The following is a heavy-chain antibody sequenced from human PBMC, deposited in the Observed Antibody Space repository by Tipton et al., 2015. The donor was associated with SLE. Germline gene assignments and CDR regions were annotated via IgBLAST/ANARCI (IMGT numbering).Heavy chain of an antibody. Sequence: TLSLTCTVSGGSISSGGYYWSWIRQHPGKGLEWIGYIYYSGSTYYNPSLKSRVTISVDTSKNQFSLKLSSVTAADTAVYYCARAVAAVGYFDYWGQGTLVTVSS. J-gene: IGHJ4*02. CDR2: IYYSGST. V-gene: IGHV4-31*03. D-gene: IGHD6-13*01. CDR3: ARAVAAVGYFDY. CDR1: GGSISSGGYY.